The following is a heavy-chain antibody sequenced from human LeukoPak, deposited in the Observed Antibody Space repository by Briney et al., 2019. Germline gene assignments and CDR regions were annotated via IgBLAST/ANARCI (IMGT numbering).Heavy chain of an antibody. Sequence: SETLSLTCTVSGGPISSYCWSWIRQPPGKGLEWIGYIYYSGSTNYNPSLKSRVTISVDPSKNQFSLKLSSVTAADTAVYYCARRKTYYDILTGYQNWFDPWGQGTLVTVSS. J-gene: IGHJ5*02. CDR3: ARRKTYYDILTGYQNWFDP. V-gene: IGHV4-59*08. CDR2: IYYSGST. CDR1: GGPISSYC. D-gene: IGHD3-9*01.